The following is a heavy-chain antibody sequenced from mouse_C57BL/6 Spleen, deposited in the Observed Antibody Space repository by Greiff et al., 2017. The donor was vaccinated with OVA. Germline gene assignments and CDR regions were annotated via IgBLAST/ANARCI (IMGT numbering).Heavy chain of an antibody. CDR3: ARLGETFCGAYFDV. V-gene: IGHV1-53*01. CDR1: GYTFTSYW. Sequence: QVQLQQPGTELVKPGASVKLSCKASGYTFTSYWMHWVKQRPGQGLEWIGNINPSNGGTNYNEKFKSKATLTVDKSSSTAYMQLSSLTYEDYAVYYCARLGETFCGAYFDVWGTGTTVTVSS. D-gene: IGHD6-1*01. CDR2: INPSNGGT. J-gene: IGHJ1*03.